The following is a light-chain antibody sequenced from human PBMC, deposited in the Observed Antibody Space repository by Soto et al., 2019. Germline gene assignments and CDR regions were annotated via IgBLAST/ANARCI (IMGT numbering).Light chain of an antibody. J-gene: IGKJ1*01. CDR1: QSVSSGY. Sequence: EIVMTQSPGTLSLSPGERGTLSCRASQSVSSGYLAWYQQKPGQAPRLLIYDASSRATGIPDRFSGSGSGTDFTLTISRLEPGDFAVYYCQQYGGSPRKFGQGTKVDIK. CDR2: DAS. V-gene: IGKV3-20*01. CDR3: QQYGGSPRK.